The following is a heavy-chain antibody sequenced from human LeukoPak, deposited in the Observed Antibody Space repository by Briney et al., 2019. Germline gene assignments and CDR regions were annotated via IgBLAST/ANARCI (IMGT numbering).Heavy chain of an antibody. V-gene: IGHV4-59*12. CDR3: ARRVVLWFGDSPAWFDP. Sequence: SETLSLTCTVSGGSISSYYWSWLRQPPGKGLEWIGYIYYSGSTNYNPSLKSRVTISVDTSKNQSSLKLSSVTAADTAVYYCARRVVLWFGDSPAWFDPWGQGTLVTVSS. D-gene: IGHD3-10*01. CDR1: GGSISSYY. CDR2: IYYSGST. J-gene: IGHJ5*02.